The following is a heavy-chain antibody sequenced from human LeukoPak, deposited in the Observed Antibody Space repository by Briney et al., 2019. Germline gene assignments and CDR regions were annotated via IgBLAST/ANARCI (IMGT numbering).Heavy chain of an antibody. CDR3: AREVGATTDYYYGMDV. V-gene: IGHV1-18*01. CDR1: GYTLTSYG. Sequence: ASVKVSCKASGYTLTSYGISWVRQAPGQGLEWMGWISAYNDNTNYAQKLQGRVTMTTDTSTSTAYMELRSLRSDDTAVYYCAREVGATTDYYYGMDVWGQGTTVTVSS. J-gene: IGHJ6*02. CDR2: ISAYNDNT. D-gene: IGHD1-26*01.